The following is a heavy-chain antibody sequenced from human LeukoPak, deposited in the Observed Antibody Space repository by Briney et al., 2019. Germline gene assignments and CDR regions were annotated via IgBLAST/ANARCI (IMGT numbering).Heavy chain of an antibody. CDR3: AKGINSWYWDS. CDR2: ISYDGSNK. J-gene: IGHJ4*02. Sequence: QPGGSLRLSCAASGFTFSSYAMHWVRQAPGKGLEWVAVISYDGSNKYYADSVKGRFTISRDNSKNTLYLQMNSLRVEDTAVYYCAKGINSWYWDSWGQGTLVTVSS. D-gene: IGHD6-13*01. CDR1: GFTFSSYA. V-gene: IGHV3-30-3*01.